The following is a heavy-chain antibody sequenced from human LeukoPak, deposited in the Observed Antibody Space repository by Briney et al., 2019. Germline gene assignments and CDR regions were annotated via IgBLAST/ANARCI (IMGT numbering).Heavy chain of an antibody. J-gene: IGHJ5*02. CDR1: GGSISSYY. CDR3: ARGGVRGVIAWFDP. Sequence: SETLSLTCTVSGGSISSYYWSWIRQPPGKGLEWIGYIYYSGSTNYNPSLQSRVTISVDTSKNQFSLKLSSVTAADTAVYYCARGGVRGVIAWFDPWGQGTLVTVSS. V-gene: IGHV4-59*01. CDR2: IYYSGST. D-gene: IGHD3-10*01.